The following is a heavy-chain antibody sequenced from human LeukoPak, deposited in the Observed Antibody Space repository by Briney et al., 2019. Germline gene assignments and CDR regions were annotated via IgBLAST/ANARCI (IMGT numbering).Heavy chain of an antibody. CDR1: GGSFSGYY. J-gene: IGHJ5*02. D-gene: IGHD6-13*01. CDR2: INHSGST. V-gene: IGHV4-34*01. CDR3: ARGRGSSWYPRANWFDP. Sequence: SETLSLTCAVSGGSFSGYYWSWIRQPPGKGLEWIGEINHSGSTNYNPSLKSRVTISVDTSKNQFSLKLSSVTAADTAVYYCARGRGSSWYPRANWFDPWAREPWSPSPQ.